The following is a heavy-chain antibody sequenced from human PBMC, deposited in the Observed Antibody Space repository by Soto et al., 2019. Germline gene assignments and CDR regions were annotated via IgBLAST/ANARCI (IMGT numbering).Heavy chain of an antibody. J-gene: IGHJ6*02. Sequence: PSETLSLTCTVSGDSISTFYWGWIRQSPGKELEWIGYVYYTWSTKYNPSLKSRVTISVDRSKNQFSLKLTSANAADTAVYYCASSRTVRNYGDDSSYYFYGLDVWGQGTQVTVSS. V-gene: IGHV4-59*01. CDR1: GDSISTFY. D-gene: IGHD3-22*01. CDR2: VYYTWST. CDR3: ASSRTVRNYGDDSSYYFYGLDV.